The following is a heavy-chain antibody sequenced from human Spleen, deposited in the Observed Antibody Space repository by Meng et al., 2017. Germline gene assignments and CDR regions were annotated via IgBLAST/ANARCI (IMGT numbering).Heavy chain of an antibody. D-gene: IGHD1-14*01. CDR1: GGSLSRSSYY. Sequence: SETLSLTCTVSGGSLSRSSYYWGWIRQPPGKGLEWIGSIYYSGSTYYNPSLKSRVIITKDTTKNQFSLKLSSVTAADTAVYYCAGDHSARRPPVTFFDYWGQGTLVTVSS. J-gene: IGHJ4*02. CDR2: IYYSGST. V-gene: IGHV4-39*07. CDR3: AGDHSARRPPVTFFDY.